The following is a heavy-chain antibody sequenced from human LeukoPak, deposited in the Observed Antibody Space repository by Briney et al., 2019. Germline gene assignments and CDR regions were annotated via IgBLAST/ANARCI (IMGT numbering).Heavy chain of an antibody. CDR1: GLTFSDSY. J-gene: IGHJ4*02. Sequence: GGSLRLSCAASGLTFSDSYMSWIRQAPGKGLEWVSYISSSSSYTNYADSVKGRFTISRDNAKNSLYLQMNSLRAEDTAVYYCAREGTITAYNFDYWGQGTLVTVSS. D-gene: IGHD5-12*01. V-gene: IGHV3-11*05. CDR2: ISSSSSYT. CDR3: AREGTITAYNFDY.